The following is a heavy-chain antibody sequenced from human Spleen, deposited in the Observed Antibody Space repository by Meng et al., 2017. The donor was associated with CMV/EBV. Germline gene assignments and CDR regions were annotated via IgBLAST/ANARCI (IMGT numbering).Heavy chain of an antibody. CDR3: ASQGQVGGVISQFDN. CDR2: IFYSGSA. D-gene: IGHD3-16*02. V-gene: IGHV4-61*05. J-gene: IGHJ4*02. CDR1: GGSISSSSYY. Sequence: SETLSLTCTVSGGSISSSSYYWGWIRQPPGKGLEWIGYIFYSGSAKYNPSLKSRVTISVDTSKNQLSLKLKSVTAADTAVYYCASQGQVGGVISQFDNWGQGTLVTVSS.